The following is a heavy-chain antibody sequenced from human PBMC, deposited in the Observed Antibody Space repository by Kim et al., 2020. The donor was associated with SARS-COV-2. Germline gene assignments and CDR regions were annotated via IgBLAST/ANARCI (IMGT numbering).Heavy chain of an antibody. V-gene: IGHV3-13*01. CDR2: IGADGDT. D-gene: IGHD1-26*01. J-gene: IGHJ6*02. CDR1: GFTFSSHD. CDR3: VRDLSGSNYYYGMDV. Sequence: GGSLRLSCAASGFTFSSHDMHWVRQATGKGLEWVSGIGADGDTYYLGSVRGRFTISRENAKNSLYLQMNSLTVGDKAVYYCVRDLSGSNYYYGMDVWGQGTTVTVSS.